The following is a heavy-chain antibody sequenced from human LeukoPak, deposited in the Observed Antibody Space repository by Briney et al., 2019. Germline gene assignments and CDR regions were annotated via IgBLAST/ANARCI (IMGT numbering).Heavy chain of an antibody. CDR1: GFTFSSYS. CDR2: ISSSSSYI. CDR3: ARDRPTVTTSDY. D-gene: IGHD4-17*01. V-gene: IGHV3-21*01. Sequence: GGSLRLSCADSGFTFSSYSMNWVRQAPGKGLEWVSSISSSSSYIYYADSVKGRFTISRDNAKNSLYLQMNSLRAEDTAVYYCARDRPTVTTSDYWGQGTLVTVSS. J-gene: IGHJ4*02.